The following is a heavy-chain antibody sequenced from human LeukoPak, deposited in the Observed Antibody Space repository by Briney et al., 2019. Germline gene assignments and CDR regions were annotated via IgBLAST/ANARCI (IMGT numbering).Heavy chain of an antibody. CDR3: ARHSSGYGYDY. CDR1: GGSISSYY. CDR2: IYDSGST. V-gene: IGHV4-59*08. Sequence: SETLSLTCTVSGGSISSYYWSWIRQPPGKRLEWIGYIYDSGSTNYDPSLKSRLTISVDTSKNQFSLKLRSVTAADTAVYYCARHSSGYGYDYWGQGTLVTVSS. J-gene: IGHJ4*02. D-gene: IGHD5-18*01.